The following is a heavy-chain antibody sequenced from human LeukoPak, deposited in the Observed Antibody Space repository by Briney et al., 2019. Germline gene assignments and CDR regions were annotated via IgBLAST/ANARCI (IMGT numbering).Heavy chain of an antibody. D-gene: IGHD5-12*01. V-gene: IGHV3-74*03. CDR1: GFTFSSTW. J-gene: IGHJ4*02. CDR3: AKGDHSGYNFTYFDS. CDR2: ITSDGSST. Sequence: GGTLRLSCAASGFTFSSTWMHWVRQPPGKGLVWVARITSDGSSTTYAESVKGRFTISRDNAKNSLYLQMNSLRAEDTALYYCAKGDHSGYNFTYFDSWGQGTLVTVSS.